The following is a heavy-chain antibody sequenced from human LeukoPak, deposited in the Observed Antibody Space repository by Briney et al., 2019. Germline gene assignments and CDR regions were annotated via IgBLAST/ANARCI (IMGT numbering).Heavy chain of an antibody. V-gene: IGHV3-73*01. D-gene: IGHD1-26*01. CDR1: GFTFSGSA. J-gene: IGHJ5*02. CDR2: IDKKDKSYATAT. Sequence: GGSLKLSCAASGFTFSGSAIHWVRQSSGKGLEWVGQIDKKDKSYATATAYAASVKGRFTISRDDSINTAYLQMKSLKTEDTALYYCTRDSGTYNWFDPWGQGTLVTVSS. CDR3: TRDSGTYNWFDP.